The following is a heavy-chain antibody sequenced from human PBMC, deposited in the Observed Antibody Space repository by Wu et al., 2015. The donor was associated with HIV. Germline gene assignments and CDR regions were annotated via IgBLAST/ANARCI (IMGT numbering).Heavy chain of an antibody. CDR2: INPNSGGT. CDR3: ARDLDYSMTGYYYYYMDV. V-gene: IGHV1-2*02. D-gene: IGHD4-11*01. CDR1: GYTFTDYY. Sequence: QVQLVQSGAEVKKPGASVKVSCKASGYTFTDYYIQWVRQAPGQGLEWMGWINPNSGGTNYAQKFQGRVTMTRDTSISTAYMELSRLRSDDTAVYYCARDLDYSMTGYYYYYMDVVGTKGPRSTVSS. J-gene: IGHJ6*03.